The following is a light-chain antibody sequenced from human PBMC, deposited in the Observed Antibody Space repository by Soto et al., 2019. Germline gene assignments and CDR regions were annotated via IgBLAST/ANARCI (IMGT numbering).Light chain of an antibody. CDR3: SSYAGSNNLGV. CDR1: SSDVGGYNY. CDR2: EVN. V-gene: IGLV2-8*01. J-gene: IGLJ2*01. Sequence: QSVLTQPPSASGSPGQSVTISCTGTSSDVGGYNYVSWYQQHPGRAPKLTIYEVNKRPSGVPDRFSGSKSGNTASLTVSGLQAEDEADYYCSSYAGSNNLGVFGGGTQLTVL.